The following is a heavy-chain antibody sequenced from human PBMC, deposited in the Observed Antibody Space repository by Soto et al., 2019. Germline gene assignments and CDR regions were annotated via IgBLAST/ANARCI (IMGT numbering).Heavy chain of an antibody. D-gene: IGHD2-2*01. CDR1: EYSFGDYY. V-gene: IGHV1-2*02. CDR3: VRDAPSHQSIFDL. Sequence: ASVKVSCKASEYSFGDYYLHWVRQAPEQGLEWMGWINLNDGGTNSPHKFQGRLTMTRDKSITTVYMELSSLRSDDTAVYFSVRDAPSHQSIFDLWGQGTLVTVSS. CDR2: INLNDGGT. J-gene: IGHJ4*02.